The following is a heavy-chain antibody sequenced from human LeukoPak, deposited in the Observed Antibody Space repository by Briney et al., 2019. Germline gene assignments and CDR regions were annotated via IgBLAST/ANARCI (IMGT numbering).Heavy chain of an antibody. V-gene: IGHV3-48*01. D-gene: IGHD3-22*01. CDR2: ISSGGSTI. CDR3: ARGSTYYDSSGQVPFDY. J-gene: IGHJ4*02. CDR1: GFIFSDYS. Sequence: PGGSLRLSCAASGFIFSDYSMNWVRQTPGKGLEWVAYISSGGSTIYYADSVKGRFTISRDNGKNTLYLQMNSLRAEDTAVYYCARGSTYYDSSGQVPFDYWGQGTLVTVSS.